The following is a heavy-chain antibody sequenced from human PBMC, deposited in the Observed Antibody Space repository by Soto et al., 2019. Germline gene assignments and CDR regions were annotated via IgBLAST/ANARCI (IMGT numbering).Heavy chain of an antibody. CDR1: GGSISSGGYY. CDR2: IYYSGST. D-gene: IGHD3-10*01. CDR3: AREEYYYGSGSSDYYYGMDV. Sequence: QVQLQESGPGLVKPSQTLSLTCTVSGGSISSGGYYWSWIRQHPGKGLEWIGYIYYSGSTYYNPSLKSLVNISVDTSKNQFSLKLSSVTAADTAVYYGAREEYYYGSGSSDYYYGMDVWGQGTTVTVSS. V-gene: IGHV4-31*01. J-gene: IGHJ6*02.